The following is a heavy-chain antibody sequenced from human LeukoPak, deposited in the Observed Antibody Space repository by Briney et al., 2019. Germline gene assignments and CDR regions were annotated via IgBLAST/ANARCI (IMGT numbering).Heavy chain of an antibody. Sequence: GGSLRLSXAASGFTFDDYAMHWVRQAPGKGLEWVSGISWNSGSIGYADSVKGRFTISRDNAKNSLYLQMNSLRAEDMALYYCAKSPEWELRSDWYFDLWGRGTLVTVSS. CDR1: GFTFDDYA. CDR3: AKSPEWELRSDWYFDL. CDR2: ISWNSGSI. V-gene: IGHV3-9*03. D-gene: IGHD1-26*01. J-gene: IGHJ2*01.